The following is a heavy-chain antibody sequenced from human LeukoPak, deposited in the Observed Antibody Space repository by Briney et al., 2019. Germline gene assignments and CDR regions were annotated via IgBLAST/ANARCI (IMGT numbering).Heavy chain of an antibody. V-gene: IGHV3-49*03. CDR2: IRSKAYGGTT. D-gene: IGHD3-3*01. CDR3: TRDTSPFGVVIIPDY. Sequence: GGSLRLSCTASGFTFGDYAMSWFRQAPGKGLEWVGFIRSKAYGGTTEYAASVKGRFTISRDDSKSIAYLQMNSLKTEDTAVYYCTRDTSPFGVVIIPDYWGQGTLVTVSS. J-gene: IGHJ4*02. CDR1: GFTFGDYA.